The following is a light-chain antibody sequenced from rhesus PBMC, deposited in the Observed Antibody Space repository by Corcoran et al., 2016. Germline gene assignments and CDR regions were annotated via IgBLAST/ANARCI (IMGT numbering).Light chain of an antibody. CDR3: QQGYGIPFT. V-gene: IGKV1-74*01. CDR1: ENVNNY. CDR2: KAS. J-gene: IGKJ3*01. Sequence: DIQMTQSPSSLSASIGDRVTITCRASENVNNYLNWYQQKPGKAPKVLIYKASTLQSGVPSRFSVSGAGTDYTLPISSLQPEDVASYYCQQGYGIPFTFGPGTKLDMK.